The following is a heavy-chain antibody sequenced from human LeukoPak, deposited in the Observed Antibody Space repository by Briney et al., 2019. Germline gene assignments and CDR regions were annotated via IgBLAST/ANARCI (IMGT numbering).Heavy chain of an antibody. CDR2: INLSGST. D-gene: IGHD2-21*01. V-gene: IGHV4-34*01. CDR3: ARGVPNSRLHL. J-gene: IGHJ5*02. CDR1: GGSFSGYY. Sequence: PSETLSLTCAVYGGSFSGYYWSWIRQPPGRGLEWIGEINLSGSTNYNPSLNSRVTISVDTSKYRFSLKLSSVTAADAAVYYCARGVPNSRLHLWGQGTLVTVSS.